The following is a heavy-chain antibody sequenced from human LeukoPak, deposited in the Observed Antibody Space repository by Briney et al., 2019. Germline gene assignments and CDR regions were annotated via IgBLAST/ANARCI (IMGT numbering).Heavy chain of an antibody. V-gene: IGHV3-15*01. D-gene: IGHD6-6*01. CDR1: AFTFSNAW. Sequence: PGGSLRLSCAASAFTFSNAWMTWARQAPGKGLEWVGRIKSKADGGTTDFAAPVKGRFTISSDDSENTLYLQMNSLKTEDTAVYYCSSLGRGYFAYWGQGTQVTVSS. CDR3: SSLGRGYFAY. CDR2: IKSKADGGTT. J-gene: IGHJ4*02.